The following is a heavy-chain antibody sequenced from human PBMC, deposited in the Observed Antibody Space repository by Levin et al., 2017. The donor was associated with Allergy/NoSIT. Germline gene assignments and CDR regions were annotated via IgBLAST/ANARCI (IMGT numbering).Heavy chain of an antibody. Sequence: GESLKISCAASGFTFSSYGMHWVRQAPGKGLEWVAVIWYDGSNKYYADSVKGRFTISRDNSKNTLYLQMNSLRAEDTAVYYCARDSHGDYFDYWGQGTLVTVSS. V-gene: IGHV3-33*01. CDR1: GFTFSSYG. CDR3: ARDSHGDYFDY. J-gene: IGHJ4*02. D-gene: IGHD4-17*01. CDR2: IWYDGSNK.